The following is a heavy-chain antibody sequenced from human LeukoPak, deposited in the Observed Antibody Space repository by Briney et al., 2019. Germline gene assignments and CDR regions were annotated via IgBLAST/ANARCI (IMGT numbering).Heavy chain of an antibody. CDR1: GYTFTNFY. J-gene: IGHJ4*02. V-gene: IGHV1-46*01. D-gene: IGHD2-15*01. CDR3: ARDVGQEDSDFDY. Sequence: ASVEVSCKSSGYTFTNFYMHWVRQAPGQGIEWMGIINPSGGSASYAQKFQGRVTMTRDTSTSTVYMELSSLRSDDTAVYYCARDVGQEDSDFDYWGQGTLVTVSS. CDR2: INPSGGSA.